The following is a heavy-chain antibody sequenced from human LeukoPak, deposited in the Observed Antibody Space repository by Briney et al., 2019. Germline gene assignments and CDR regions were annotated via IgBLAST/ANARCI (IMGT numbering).Heavy chain of an antibody. CDR2: IYSSGST. V-gene: IGHV4-4*07. CDR3: ARKPIVNSAWYYFDY. D-gene: IGHD3-22*01. Sequence: SETLSLTCTVSGGSINNYYWSWIRQAAGKGLEWIGRIYSSGSTKTNPSPKSRVTMSVDMSKNQFSLRLSSVTAADTAVYYCARKPIVNSAWYYFDYWGQGTLVTVSS. J-gene: IGHJ4*02. CDR1: GGSINNYY.